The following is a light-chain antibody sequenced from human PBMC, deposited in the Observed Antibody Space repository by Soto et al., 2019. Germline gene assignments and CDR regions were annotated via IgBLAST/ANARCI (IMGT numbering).Light chain of an antibody. V-gene: IGKV3-15*01. J-gene: IGKJ1*01. CDR3: QQYNNWPPWT. Sequence: EIVMTQSPATLSVSPGERATLSCRASQSVSSNLAWYQQKPGQAPRLLIYGASTRATGIPARFSVSGSGTEFTLTIGSLKSEDFAGYYCQQYNNWPPWTFGQGTKVEI. CDR2: GAS. CDR1: QSVSSN.